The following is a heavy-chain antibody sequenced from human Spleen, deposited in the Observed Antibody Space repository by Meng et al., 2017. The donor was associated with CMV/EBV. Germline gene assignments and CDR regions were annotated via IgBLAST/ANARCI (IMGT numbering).Heavy chain of an antibody. CDR2: IYSGAGST. J-gene: IGHJ4*02. CDR3: AKGRGSLADVFDY. D-gene: IGHD3-10*01. CDR1: GFTISRDA. V-gene: IGHV3-23*03. Sequence: ASGFTISRDAMSWVRQAPGKGLEWVSVIYSGAGSTYYADSVKGRFTISRDNSKNTLYLQMNSLRAEDTAVYYCAKGRGSLADVFDYWGQGTLVTVSS.